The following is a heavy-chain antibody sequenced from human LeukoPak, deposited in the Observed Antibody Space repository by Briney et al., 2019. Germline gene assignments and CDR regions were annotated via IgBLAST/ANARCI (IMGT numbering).Heavy chain of an antibody. CDR1: GFTFSSYS. V-gene: IGHV3-21*01. D-gene: IGHD2-21*02. CDR3: AYGLARLPNWFDP. J-gene: IGHJ5*02. Sequence: GGSLRLSCAASGFTFSSYSMNWVRQAPGKGLEWVSSISSSSYIYYADSVKGRFTISRDNAKNSLYLQMNSLRAEDTAVYYCAYGLARLPNWFDPWGQGTLVTVSS. CDR2: ISSSSYI.